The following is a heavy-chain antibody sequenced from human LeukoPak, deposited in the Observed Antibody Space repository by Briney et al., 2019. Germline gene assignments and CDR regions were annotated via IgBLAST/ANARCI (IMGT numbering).Heavy chain of an antibody. CDR1: GFTVSSNY. Sequence: GGSLRLSCAASGFTVSSNYMSWVRQAPGKGLEWVSVIYSGGNTYYADSVEGRFTMSRDNSKNTLYLQMNSLGAEDTAVYYCARGIGSQLRSGWFDPWGQGTLVTVSS. D-gene: IGHD3-3*01. CDR2: IYSGGNT. V-gene: IGHV3-66*01. CDR3: ARGIGSQLRSGWFDP. J-gene: IGHJ5*02.